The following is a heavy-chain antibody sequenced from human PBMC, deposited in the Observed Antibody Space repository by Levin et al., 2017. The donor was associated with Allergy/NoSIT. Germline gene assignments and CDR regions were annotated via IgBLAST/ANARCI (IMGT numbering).Heavy chain of an antibody. CDR3: ARDGDRKGSLPYDAFEF. Sequence: PQASVKVSCKAFGGTLSNNAISWVRQAPGQGLEWMGGIIPMFGKATYAQQFQGRVTNTADKSTSTAYMQLSGLRSEDTAVYFCARDGDRKGSLPYDAFEFWGQGTVVAVSS. D-gene: IGHD6-13*01. V-gene: IGHV1-69*06. CDR2: IIPMFGKA. J-gene: IGHJ3*01. CDR1: GGTLSNNA.